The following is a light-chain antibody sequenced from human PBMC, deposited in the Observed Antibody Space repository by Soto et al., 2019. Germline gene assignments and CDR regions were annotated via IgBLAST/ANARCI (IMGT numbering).Light chain of an antibody. CDR1: QSVSIY. CDR2: DAS. J-gene: IGKJ5*01. V-gene: IGKV3-11*01. CDR3: QQRRTWPPIT. Sequence: EIVLTQSPATLSLSPGERATLSCRASQSVSIYLAWYQQKPGQAPRLLIYDASNRATGIPAGFSGSGSGTDFTLTISSLEPEDFAVYYCQQRRTWPPITFGQGTRLDIK.